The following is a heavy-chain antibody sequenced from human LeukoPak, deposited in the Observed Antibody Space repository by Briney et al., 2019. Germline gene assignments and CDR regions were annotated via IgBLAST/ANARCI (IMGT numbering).Heavy chain of an antibody. CDR3: ARAVGATRPVDY. CDR1: GGSISSYY. V-gene: IGHV4-59*01. Sequence: SEPLSLTCTVSGGSISSYYWSWIRQPPGKGLEWIGYIYYSGSTNYNPSLKSRVTISVDTSKNQFSLKLSSVTAADTAVYYCARAVGATRPVDYWGQGTLVTVSS. J-gene: IGHJ4*02. D-gene: IGHD1-26*01. CDR2: IYYSGST.